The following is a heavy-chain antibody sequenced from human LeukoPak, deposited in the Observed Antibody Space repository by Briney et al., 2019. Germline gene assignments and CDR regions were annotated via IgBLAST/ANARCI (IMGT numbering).Heavy chain of an antibody. CDR3: ARTRGGYCSSTSCYADAYYYYYYMDV. CDR2: IYTSGST. J-gene: IGHJ6*03. Sequence: SETLSLTCTVSGGSISSYYWSWIRQPAGKGLEWIGRIYTSGSTNYNPSLKSRVTISVDTSKNQFSLKLSSVTAADTAVYYCARTRGGYCSSTSCYADAYYYYYYMDVWGKGTTVTISS. V-gene: IGHV4-4*07. D-gene: IGHD2-2*01. CDR1: GGSISSYY.